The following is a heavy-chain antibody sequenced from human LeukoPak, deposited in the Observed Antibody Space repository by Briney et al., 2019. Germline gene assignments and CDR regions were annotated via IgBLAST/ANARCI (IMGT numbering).Heavy chain of an antibody. CDR2: ISGDGGST. Sequence: GGSLRLSCAASGFTFDDYAMHWVRQAPGKGLEWVSLISGDGGSTYYADSVKGRFTISGDNSKNSLYLQMNSLRTEDTALYYCAQSYEAVAGNFDYWGQGTLVTVSS. CDR1: GFTFDDYA. J-gene: IGHJ4*02. CDR3: AQSYEAVAGNFDY. D-gene: IGHD6-19*01. V-gene: IGHV3-43*02.